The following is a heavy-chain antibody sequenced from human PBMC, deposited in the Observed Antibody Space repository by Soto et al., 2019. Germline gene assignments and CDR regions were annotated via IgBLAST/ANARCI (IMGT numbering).Heavy chain of an antibody. Sequence: ASVKVSCKASGYTFTSYDINWVRQATGQGLEWMGWMNPNSGNTGYAQKFQGRVTMTRNTSISTAYMELSSLRSEDTAVYYCARGIWLVTEDSLWFDYWGQGTLVTVSS. J-gene: IGHJ4*02. V-gene: IGHV1-8*01. CDR2: MNPNSGNT. CDR3: ARGIWLVTEDSLWFDY. CDR1: GYTFTSYD. D-gene: IGHD6-6*01.